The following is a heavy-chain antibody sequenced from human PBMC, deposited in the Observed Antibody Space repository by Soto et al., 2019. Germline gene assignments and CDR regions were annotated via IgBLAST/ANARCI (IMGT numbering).Heavy chain of an antibody. V-gene: IGHV1-69*13. CDR1: GGTFSSYA. D-gene: IGHD3-22*01. J-gene: IGHJ4*02. CDR3: AGAPSAYDSSVYYRDS. Sequence: GASVKVSCKASGGTFSSYAISWVRQAPGQGLEWMGGIIPIFGTANYAQKFQGRVTITADESTSTAYMELSSLRSEDTAVYYCAGAPSAYDSSVYYRDSWGQGTLVTVSS. CDR2: IIPIFGTA.